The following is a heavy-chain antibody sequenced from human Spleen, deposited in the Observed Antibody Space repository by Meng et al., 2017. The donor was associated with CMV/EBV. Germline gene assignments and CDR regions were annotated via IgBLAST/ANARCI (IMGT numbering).Heavy chain of an antibody. CDR3: ARLLRSYDFWSGYGPGAPDNY. CDR2: IKSKTDGGTT. Sequence: GESLKISCAASGFTFSNAWMSWVRQAPGKGLEWVGRIKSKTDGGTTDYAAPVKGRFTISRDDSKNTLYLQMNSLKTEDTAVYYCARLLRSYDFWSGYGPGAPDNYWGQGTLVTVSS. CDR1: GFTFSNAW. J-gene: IGHJ4*02. V-gene: IGHV3-15*01. D-gene: IGHD3-3*01.